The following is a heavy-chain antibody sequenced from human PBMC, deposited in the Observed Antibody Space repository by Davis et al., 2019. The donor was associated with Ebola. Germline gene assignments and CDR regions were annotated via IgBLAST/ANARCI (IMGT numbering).Heavy chain of an antibody. CDR2: IIPILGIA. Sequence: AALVKVSCKGSGYSFTSYWIGWVRQAPGQGLEWMGRIIPILGIANYAQKFQGRVTITADKSTSTAYMELSSLRSEDTAVYYCARGPDDTAWFDPWGQGTLVTVSS. CDR3: ARGPDDTAWFDP. V-gene: IGHV1-69*04. D-gene: IGHD3-9*01. CDR1: GYSFTSYW. J-gene: IGHJ5*02.